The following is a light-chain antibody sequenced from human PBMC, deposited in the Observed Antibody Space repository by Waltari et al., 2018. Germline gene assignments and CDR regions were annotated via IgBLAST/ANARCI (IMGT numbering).Light chain of an antibody. CDR2: GAS. CDR1: QKLFNRSNNKIY. V-gene: IGKV4-1*01. Sequence: DIVMTQSPDPLAVSLGERATINCKPSQKLFNRSNNKIYLAWYQTRPGHPPKLLIFGASTREAGVPARVSASASGTDFTLAISSLQGEDLAVYYCQQFYAPPYTFGQGTKLEIK. J-gene: IGKJ2*01. CDR3: QQFYAPPYT.